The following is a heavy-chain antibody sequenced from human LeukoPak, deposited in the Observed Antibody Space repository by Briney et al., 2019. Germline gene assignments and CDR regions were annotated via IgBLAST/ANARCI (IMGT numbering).Heavy chain of an antibody. D-gene: IGHD3-22*01. Sequence: PGGSLRLSCAASGFTFSSYAMSWVRQAPGKGLEWVSAISGSGGSTYYADSVKGRFTISRDNAKNSLYLQMNSLRAEDTAVYYCARSKASSGYYYNYYYMDVWGKGTTVTVSS. J-gene: IGHJ6*03. CDR3: ARSKASSGYYYNYYYMDV. V-gene: IGHV3-23*01. CDR2: ISGSGGST. CDR1: GFTFSSYA.